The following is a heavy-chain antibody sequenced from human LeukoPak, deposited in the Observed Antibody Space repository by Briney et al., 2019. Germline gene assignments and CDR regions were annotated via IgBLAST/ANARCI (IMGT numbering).Heavy chain of an antibody. CDR3: AKDRCLTTTCYVDY. CDR2: ISGSGGGT. J-gene: IGHJ4*02. D-gene: IGHD2-2*01. CDR1: GFTFSSSA. V-gene: IGHV3-23*01. Sequence: PGGSLRLSCAASGFTFSSSAMSWVRQAPGKGLEWVSAISGSGGGTYYADSVRGRFTISRDNSKNTLYLQMSSLRADDTAVYYCAKDRCLTTTCYVDYWGQGTLVTVSS.